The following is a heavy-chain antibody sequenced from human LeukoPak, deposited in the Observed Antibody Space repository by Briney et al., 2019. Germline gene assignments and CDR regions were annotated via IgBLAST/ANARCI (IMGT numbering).Heavy chain of an antibody. V-gene: IGHV4-34*01. Sequence: PSETLSLTCAVYGGSFSGYYWSWIRQPPGKGLEWIGEINHSGSTNYNPSLKSRVTISVDTSKNQFSLKLSSVTAADTAVYSCARHCSSISCYNGYFDLWGRGTLVTVSS. CDR3: ARHCSSISCYNGYFDL. CDR1: GGSFSGYY. D-gene: IGHD2-2*02. J-gene: IGHJ2*01. CDR2: INHSGST.